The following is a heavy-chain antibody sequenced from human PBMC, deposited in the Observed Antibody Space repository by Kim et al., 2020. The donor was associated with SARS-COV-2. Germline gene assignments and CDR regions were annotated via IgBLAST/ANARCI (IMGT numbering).Heavy chain of an antibody. D-gene: IGHD3-3*01. Sequence: KFQGRVTITADKSTSTAYMELSSLRSEDTAVYYCAILDHAYPGGNSHFDYWGQGTLVTVSS. CDR3: AILDHAYPGGNSHFDY. V-gene: IGHV1-69*02. J-gene: IGHJ4*02.